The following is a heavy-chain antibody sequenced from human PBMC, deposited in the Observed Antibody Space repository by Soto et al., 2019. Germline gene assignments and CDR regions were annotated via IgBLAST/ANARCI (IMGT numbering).Heavy chain of an antibody. CDR1: GGTFSKYA. CDR2: IIPMFGTP. D-gene: IGHD3-22*01. CDR3: ARPLRDSNFYHGLAV. V-gene: IGHV1-69*13. Sequence: AASVKVSCKASGGTFSKYAISWVRQAPGQGLEWLGGIIPMFGTPNYAQKFQGRVTISADESTTTAYLELSSLRSADTAVYFCARPLRDSNFYHGLAVWGQGPTVPVS. J-gene: IGHJ6*02.